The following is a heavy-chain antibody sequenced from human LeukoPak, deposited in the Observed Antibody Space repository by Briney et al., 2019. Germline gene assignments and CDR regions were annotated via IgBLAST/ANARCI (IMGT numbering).Heavy chain of an antibody. Sequence: GGSLRLSCAASGFTFSNAWMSWVRQAPGKGLERVGRIKSKTDGGTTDYAAPVKGRFTISRDDSKNTLYLQMNSLKTEDTAVYYCTTDQYFDWYDYWGQGTLVTVSS. CDR2: IKSKTDGGTT. J-gene: IGHJ4*02. D-gene: IGHD3-9*01. CDR3: TTDQYFDWYDY. CDR1: GFTFSNAW. V-gene: IGHV3-15*01.